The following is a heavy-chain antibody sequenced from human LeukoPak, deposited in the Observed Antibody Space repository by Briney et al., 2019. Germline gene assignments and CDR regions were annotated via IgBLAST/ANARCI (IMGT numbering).Heavy chain of an antibody. CDR1: GFTVSSNY. D-gene: IGHD6-25*01. J-gene: IGHJ3*02. Sequence: GSLRLSCAASGFTVSSNYMSWVRQAPGKGLEWVSVIYSGGSTYYGDSVKGRFTISRDNSKNTLYLQMNSLRAEDTAVYYCARGVRRRPDAFDIWGQGTMVTVSS. V-gene: IGHV3-66*01. CDR2: IYSGGST. CDR3: ARGVRRRPDAFDI.